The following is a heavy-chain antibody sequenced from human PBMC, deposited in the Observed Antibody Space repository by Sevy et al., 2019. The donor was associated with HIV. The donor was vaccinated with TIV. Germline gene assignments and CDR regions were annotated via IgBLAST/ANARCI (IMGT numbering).Heavy chain of an antibody. Sequence: GGSLRLSCEASGFPFSSHWMHWVRQGPGQGLVWVSGINSDDTSIPYADSVKGRFTISRDNVKNTLYLQMSSLSAEDTALYYCARGSGVAFDYWGQGTLVTVSS. V-gene: IGHV3-74*01. D-gene: IGHD3-10*01. CDR2: INSDDTSI. CDR3: ARGSGVAFDY. CDR1: GFPFSSHW. J-gene: IGHJ4*02.